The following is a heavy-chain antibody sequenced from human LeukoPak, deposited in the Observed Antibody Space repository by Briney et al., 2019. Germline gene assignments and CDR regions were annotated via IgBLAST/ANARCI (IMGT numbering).Heavy chain of an antibody. CDR2: INHSGST. V-gene: IGHV4-34*01. J-gene: IGHJ4*02. Sequence: SETLSLTCAVYGGSFSGYYWSWIRQPPGKGLEWIGEINHSGSTNYNPSLKSRVTISVDTSKNQFSLKLSSVTAADTAVYYCARAPYYGGNPFDYCGQGTLVTVSS. CDR3: ARAPYYGGNPFDY. CDR1: GGSFSGYY. D-gene: IGHD4-23*01.